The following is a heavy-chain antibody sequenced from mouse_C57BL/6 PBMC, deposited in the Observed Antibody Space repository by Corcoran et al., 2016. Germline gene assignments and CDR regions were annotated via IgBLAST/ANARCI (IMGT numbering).Heavy chain of an antibody. CDR2: IYPGDGDT. D-gene: IGHD1-1*01. J-gene: IGHJ1*03. CDR3: ARREGLLLAEYFDV. Sequence: QVQLQQSGAELVKPGASVKISCKASGYAFSSYWMNWVKQRPGKGLEWIGQIYPGDGDTNYNGKFKGKATLTADKSSSTAYMQLSSLTSEDSAVYFCARREGLLLAEYFDVWGTGTTVTVSS. CDR1: GYAFSSYW. V-gene: IGHV1-80*01.